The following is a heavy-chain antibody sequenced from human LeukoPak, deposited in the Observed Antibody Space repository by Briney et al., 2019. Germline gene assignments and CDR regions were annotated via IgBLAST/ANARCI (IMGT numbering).Heavy chain of an antibody. Sequence: SATLSLTCTVSGGSISSYYWSWIRQPPGKGLEWIGYIYYSGSTNYNPSLKSRVTISVDTSKNQFSLKLSSVTAADTAVYYCARDPHNYYGSGSYPDAFDIWGQGTMVTVSS. V-gene: IGHV4-59*01. CDR2: IYYSGST. CDR3: ARDPHNYYGSGSYPDAFDI. D-gene: IGHD3-10*01. J-gene: IGHJ3*02. CDR1: GGSISSYY.